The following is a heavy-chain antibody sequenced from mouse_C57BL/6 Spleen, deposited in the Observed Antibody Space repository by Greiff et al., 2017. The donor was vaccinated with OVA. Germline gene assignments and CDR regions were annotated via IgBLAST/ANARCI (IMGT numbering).Heavy chain of an antibody. CDR2: IDPSDSYT. D-gene: IGHD4-1*01. Sequence: VQLQQSGAELVRPGTSVKLSCKASGYTFTSYWMHWVKQRPGQGLEWIGVIDPSDSYTNYNQKFKGKATLTVDTSSSTAYMQLSSLTSEDSAVYYCARDWDEDYWGQGTTLTVSS. CDR1: GYTFTSYW. J-gene: IGHJ2*01. CDR3: ARDWDEDY. V-gene: IGHV1-59*01.